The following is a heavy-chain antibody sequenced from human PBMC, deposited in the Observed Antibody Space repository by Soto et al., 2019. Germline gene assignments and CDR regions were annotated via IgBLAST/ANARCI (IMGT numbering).Heavy chain of an antibody. CDR1: GFTFSSYG. CDR2: IWYDGSNK. CDR3: ARGGYYDSSGYYSYYYYYGMDV. Sequence: GGSLRLSCAASGFTFSSYGMHWVRQAPGKGLEWVAVIWYDGSNKYYADSVKGRFTISRDNSKNTLYLQMNSLRAEDTAVYYCARGGYYDSSGYYSYYYYYGMDVWGQGTTVTVSS. J-gene: IGHJ6*02. V-gene: IGHV3-33*01. D-gene: IGHD3-22*01.